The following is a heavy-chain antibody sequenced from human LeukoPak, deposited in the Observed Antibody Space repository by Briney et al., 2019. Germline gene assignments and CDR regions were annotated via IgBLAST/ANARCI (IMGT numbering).Heavy chain of an antibody. CDR3: ASAEL. Sequence: PSETLSLTCTVSGGSISSGDYFWRWIRQPPGKGLEWIGYIYYSGSTYYNPSLNSRVTISVDTSKNQFSLKLSSVTAADTAVYYCASAELWGQGTLVTVSS. CDR1: GGSISSGDYF. D-gene: IGHD1-1*01. J-gene: IGHJ4*02. V-gene: IGHV4-30-4*01. CDR2: IYYSGST.